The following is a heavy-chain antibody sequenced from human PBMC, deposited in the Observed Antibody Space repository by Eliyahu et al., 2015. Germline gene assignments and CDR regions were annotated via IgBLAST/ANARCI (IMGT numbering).Heavy chain of an antibody. V-gene: IGHV3-15*01. CDR3: ATTNWDSYFDI. D-gene: IGHD3-16*01. CDR1: GLTFSHTW. Sequence: EVQLVESGGGLVXPGGTLXLSCPVSGLTFSHTWMSWVRQAPGKGLEWVGRIKSTIDGGTRDYAAPVEDRFIISRDDSKNILYLQMDSLETDDTAVYYCATTNWDSYFDIWGRGTLVTVSS. CDR2: IKSTIDGGTR. J-gene: IGHJ2*01.